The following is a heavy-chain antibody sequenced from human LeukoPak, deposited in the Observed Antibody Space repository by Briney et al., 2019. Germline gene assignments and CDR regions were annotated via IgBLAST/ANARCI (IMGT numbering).Heavy chain of an antibody. D-gene: IGHD3-10*01. V-gene: IGHV4-4*07. Sequence: SSVTLSLTCTVSGFTISSYYWSWMRQPAGKGLKWIGRIYTSVSTNYKPSLNSLVTMSVETSKNQFSLKLSSVTAADTAVYSCARDRVHYGMDVWGQGTTVTVSS. J-gene: IGHJ6*02. CDR2: IYTSVST. CDR3: ARDRVHYGMDV. CDR1: GFTISSYY.